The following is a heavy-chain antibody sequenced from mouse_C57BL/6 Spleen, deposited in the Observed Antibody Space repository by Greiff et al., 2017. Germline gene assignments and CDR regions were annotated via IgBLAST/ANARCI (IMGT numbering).Heavy chain of an antibody. J-gene: IGHJ2*01. D-gene: IGHD4-1*01. CDR3: ARVLTGTAFDY. V-gene: IGHV5-4*03. CDR1: GFTFSSYA. CDR2: ISDGGSYT. Sequence: DVMLVESGGGLVKPGGSLKLSCAASGFTFSSYAMSWVRQTPEKRLEWVATISDGGSYTYYPDNVKGRFTISRDNAKNNLYLQMSHLKSEDTAMYYCARVLTGTAFDYWGQGTTLTVSS.